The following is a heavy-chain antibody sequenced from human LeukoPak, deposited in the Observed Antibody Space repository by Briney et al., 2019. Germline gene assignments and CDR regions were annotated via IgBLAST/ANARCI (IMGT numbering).Heavy chain of an antibody. J-gene: IGHJ6*02. CDR2: INHSGST. CDR1: GGSFSGYY. D-gene: IGHD3-10*01. CDR3: ARGDANYYGSGSYRYDLYYYYGMGV. Sequence: SETLSLTCAVYGGSFSGYYWSWIRQPPGKGLEWIGEINHSGSTNYNPSLKSRVTISVDTSKNQFSLKLSSVTAADTAVYYCARGDANYYGSGSYRYDLYYYYGMGVWGQGTTVTVSS. V-gene: IGHV4-34*01.